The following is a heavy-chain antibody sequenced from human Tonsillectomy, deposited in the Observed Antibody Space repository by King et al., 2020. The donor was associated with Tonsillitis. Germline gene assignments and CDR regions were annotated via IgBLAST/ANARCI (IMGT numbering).Heavy chain of an antibody. D-gene: IGHD3-3*01. Sequence: EVHLVESGGFLAQPGGSLILSCAASGFSFAIHAISLFLHAPVKWLELFSTISGSAESTYNADSVKGLFPCSRDNSNNTLYLQMNSLRAEDTAIYYCAKITDFDFRLDPWGQGTLVTVSS. J-gene: IGHJ5*02. CDR3: AKITDFDFRLDP. CDR2: ISGSAEST. V-gene: IGHV3-23*04. CDR1: GFSFAIHA.